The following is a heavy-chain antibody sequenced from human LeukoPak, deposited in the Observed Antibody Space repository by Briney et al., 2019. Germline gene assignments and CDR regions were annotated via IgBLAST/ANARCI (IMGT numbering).Heavy chain of an antibody. V-gene: IGHV1-18*04. CDR2: ISTYNGNT. CDR3: ARDLGRYCSGGRCHYYSYYMDV. D-gene: IGHD2-15*01. Sequence: GASVKVSCKASGYTFTGYYMHWVRQAPGQGLEWMGWISTYNGNTNYAQKLQGRVTMTTDTSTSTAYMELRRLRSNDTAVYYGARDLGRYCSGGRCHYYSYYMDVWGKGTTVTVSS. CDR1: GYTFTGYY. J-gene: IGHJ6*03.